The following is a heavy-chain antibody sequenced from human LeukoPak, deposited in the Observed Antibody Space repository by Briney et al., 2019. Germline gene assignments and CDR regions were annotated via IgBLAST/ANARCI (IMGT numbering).Heavy chain of an antibody. J-gene: IGHJ4*01. V-gene: IGHV3-74*01. Sequence: GGSLALSCAAAGFTIRGFWMHWVRQVPGEGLVGVARMNSAGTTINYADSVKGRFTISRDNVRNTLHLQMNNLSLEDTAVYFCISEVQVRASASLGLWSRGTLVTVS. D-gene: IGHD1-1*01. CDR3: ISEVQVRASASLGL. CDR1: GFTIRGFW. CDR2: MNSAGTTI.